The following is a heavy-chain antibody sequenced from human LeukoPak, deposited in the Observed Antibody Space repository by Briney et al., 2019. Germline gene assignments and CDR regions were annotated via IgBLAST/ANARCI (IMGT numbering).Heavy chain of an antibody. J-gene: IGHJ6*02. V-gene: IGHV3-48*03. Sequence: GGSLRLSCAASGFTFSSYEMNWVRQAPGKGLEWVSYISSSGSTIYYADSVKGRSTISRDNAKNSLYLQMNSLRAEDTAVYYCARDQLLAPYYYYGMDVWGQGTTVTVSS. D-gene: IGHD2-2*01. CDR2: ISSSGSTI. CDR1: GFTFSSYE. CDR3: ARDQLLAPYYYYGMDV.